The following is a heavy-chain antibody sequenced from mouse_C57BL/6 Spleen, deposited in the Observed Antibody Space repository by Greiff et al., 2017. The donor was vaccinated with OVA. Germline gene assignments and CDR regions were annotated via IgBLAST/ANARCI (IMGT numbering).Heavy chain of an antibody. CDR2: INPNYGTT. Sequence: LQESGPELVKPGASVKISCKASGYSFTDYNMNWVKQSNGKSLEWIGVINPNYGTTSYNQKFKGKATLTVYQSSSTAYMQLNSLTSEDSAVYYCARRVYYGSSPYFDYWGQGTTLTVSS. V-gene: IGHV1-39*01. CDR3: ARRVYYGSSPYFDY. J-gene: IGHJ2*01. CDR1: GYSFTDYN. D-gene: IGHD1-1*01.